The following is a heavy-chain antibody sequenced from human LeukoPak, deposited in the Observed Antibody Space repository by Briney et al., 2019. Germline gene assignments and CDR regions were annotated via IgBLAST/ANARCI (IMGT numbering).Heavy chain of an antibody. CDR3: AKRGFSGTESYFDY. CDR1: GFTFISYA. Sequence: GGSLRLPCAASGFTFISYAMSWVRQAPGKGLEWVSAISGSGGSTYYADSVKGRFTISRDNSKNTLYLQMNSLRAEDTAVYYCAKRGFSGTESYFDYWGQGTLVTVSS. V-gene: IGHV3-23*01. J-gene: IGHJ4*02. CDR2: ISGSGGST. D-gene: IGHD3-10*01.